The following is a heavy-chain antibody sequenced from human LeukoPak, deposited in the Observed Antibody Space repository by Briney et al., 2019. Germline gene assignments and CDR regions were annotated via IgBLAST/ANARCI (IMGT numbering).Heavy chain of an antibody. CDR1: GGSISSYY. J-gene: IGHJ4*02. Sequence: PSETLSLTCTVSGGSISSYYWSWIRKPPGKGLEWIGFIYYSGSTHYNPSLKSRVTISVDTSKNQFSLKLSSVTAADTAVYYCARRLRYFDWLFSFDYWGQGTLVTVSS. V-gene: IGHV4-59*01. CDR2: IYYSGST. CDR3: ARRLRYFDWLFSFDY. D-gene: IGHD3-9*01.